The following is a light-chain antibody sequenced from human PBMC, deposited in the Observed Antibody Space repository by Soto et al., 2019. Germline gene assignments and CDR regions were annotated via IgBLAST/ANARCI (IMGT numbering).Light chain of an antibody. V-gene: IGKV1-39*01. CDR3: QQAHSTPVT. Sequence: DIQMTQSPSSLSASVGDSVTITCRASQSISNYLNWYQQKPGQAPNLLIYTTSTLKRGVPSRFSGSGSGTDFTLTISSLRPEDFATYFCQQAHSTPVTFGGGTKLEI. J-gene: IGKJ4*01. CDR1: QSISNY. CDR2: TTS.